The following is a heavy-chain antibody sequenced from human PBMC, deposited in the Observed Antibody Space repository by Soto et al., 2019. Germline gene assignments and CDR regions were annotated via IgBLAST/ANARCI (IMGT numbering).Heavy chain of an antibody. CDR1: GGTISSYY. Sequence: SETLSLTCTVSGGTISSYYWSWIRRPAGKGLEWIGRIYTSGSTNYNPSLKSRVTMSIDTSKNQLSLRLSSVTAADTAVYYCASGRYCSGGSCYYYYGMEVWGQGTTVTV. D-gene: IGHD2-15*01. J-gene: IGHJ6*02. CDR2: IYTSGST. CDR3: ASGRYCSGGSCYYYYGMEV. V-gene: IGHV4-4*07.